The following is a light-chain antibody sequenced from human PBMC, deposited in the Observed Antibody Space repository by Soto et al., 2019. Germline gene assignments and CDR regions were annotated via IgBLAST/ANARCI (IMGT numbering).Light chain of an antibody. CDR3: CSYAGSSTYNYV. V-gene: IGLV2-23*01. CDR1: SSDVGSYNL. Sequence: QSALTQPASVSGSPGQSITISCTGTSSDVGSYNLVSWYQQHPGKALKLMIYEGSKRPSGVSNRFSGSKSGNTASLTISGLQAEDEADYYCCSYAGSSTYNYVFGTGTKVTVL. J-gene: IGLJ1*01. CDR2: EGS.